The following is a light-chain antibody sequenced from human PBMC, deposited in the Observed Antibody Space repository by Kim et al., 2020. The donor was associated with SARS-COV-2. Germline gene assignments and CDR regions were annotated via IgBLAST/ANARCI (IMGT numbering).Light chain of an antibody. Sequence: DIQMTQSPSTLSASVGDRVTVTCRASQSINTWLAWYQQTPGKAPKLLIYEASTLESGVPSRFSGSGSGTEFTLAISSLQPDDFATYYCQQYKTYPYTFGQGTQLEI. CDR1: QSINTW. CDR2: EAS. V-gene: IGKV1-5*03. J-gene: IGKJ2*01. CDR3: QQYKTYPYT.